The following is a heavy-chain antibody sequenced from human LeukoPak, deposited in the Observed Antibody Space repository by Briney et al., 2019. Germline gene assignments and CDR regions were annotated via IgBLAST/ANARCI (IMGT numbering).Heavy chain of an antibody. V-gene: IGHV3-23*01. CDR3: AKARLSTGWAYNDY. Sequence: PGGSLRLSCAASGFTFVNYAMSWVRQAPGKGLEWVSAVVGKGGTTFYADSVKGRFTISRDNSKNTVYLHINSLRGEDTAVYYCAKARLSTGWAYNDYWGQGTLVTVSS. CDR2: VVGKGGTT. J-gene: IGHJ4*02. CDR1: GFTFVNYA. D-gene: IGHD6-19*01.